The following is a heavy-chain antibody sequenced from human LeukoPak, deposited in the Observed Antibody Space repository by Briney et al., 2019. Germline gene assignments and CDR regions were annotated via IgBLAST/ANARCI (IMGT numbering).Heavy chain of an antibody. J-gene: IGHJ4*02. CDR3: AREVPAAAGTLDY. Sequence: GGSLRLSCAASGFTFSSYSMNWVRQAPGKGLEWVSSISSSSSYIYYADSVKGRFTIYRDNAKNSLYLQMNSLRAEDTAVYYCAREVPAAAGTLDYWGQGTLVTVSS. CDR1: GFTFSSYS. CDR2: ISSSSSYI. D-gene: IGHD6-13*01. V-gene: IGHV3-21*01.